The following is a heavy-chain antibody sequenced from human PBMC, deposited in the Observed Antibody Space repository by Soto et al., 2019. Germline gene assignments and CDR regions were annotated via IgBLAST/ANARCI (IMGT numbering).Heavy chain of an antibody. CDR1: GGSISSSSYY. CDR2: IYYSGST. V-gene: IGHV4-39*01. J-gene: IGHJ4*02. Sequence: QLQLQESGPGLVKPSETLSLTCTVSGGSISSSSYYWGWIRQPPGKGLEWIGSIYYSGSTYYNPSLKSRVTRSVDTSKNQCSLKLSSVTAADTAVYYCARHKFWSGYYTPDYWGQGTLVTVSS. CDR3: ARHKFWSGYYTPDY. D-gene: IGHD3-3*01.